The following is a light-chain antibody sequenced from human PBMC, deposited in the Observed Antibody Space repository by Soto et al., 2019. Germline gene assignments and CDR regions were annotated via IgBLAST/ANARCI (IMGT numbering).Light chain of an antibody. V-gene: IGLV2-14*01. CDR2: DVS. CDR1: SSDVGGYNY. J-gene: IGLJ2*01. CDR3: CSYRSNRHVV. Sequence: QSALTQPASVSGSPGQSITISCTGTSSDVGGYNYVSWYQQYPGKAPKLMIYDVSDRPSGVSDRFSGSKSGNTASLTISGLPAEDEADYYCCSYRSNRHVVFGGGTKLTVL.